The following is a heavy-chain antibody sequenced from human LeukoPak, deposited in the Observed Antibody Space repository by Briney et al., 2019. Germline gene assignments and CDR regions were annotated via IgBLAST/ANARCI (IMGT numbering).Heavy chain of an antibody. CDR3: ARGGGSGAFYYYYMDV. D-gene: IGHD3-10*01. CDR1: GGSFSGYH. J-gene: IGHJ6*03. CDR2: IYYSGST. Sequence: SETLSLTCAVYGGSFSGYHWTWIRQPPGKGLEWIGYIYYSGSTNYNPSLKSRVTISVDTSKNQFSLKLSSVTAADTAVYYCARGGGSGAFYYYYMDVWGKGTTVTISS. V-gene: IGHV4-59*01.